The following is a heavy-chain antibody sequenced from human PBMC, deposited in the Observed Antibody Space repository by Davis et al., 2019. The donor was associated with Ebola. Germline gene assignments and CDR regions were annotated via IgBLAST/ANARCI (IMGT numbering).Heavy chain of an antibody. J-gene: IGHJ4*02. V-gene: IGHV3-30*18. CDR3: AKASRQWQQFDY. CDR1: GFTFSSYN. Sequence: GGSLRLSCAASGFTFSSYNMNWVRQAPGKGLEWVAVISYDGSNKYYADSVKGRFTISRDNSKNTLYLQMNSLRAEDTAVYYCAKASRQWQQFDYWGQGTLVTVSS. D-gene: IGHD6-19*01. CDR2: ISYDGSNK.